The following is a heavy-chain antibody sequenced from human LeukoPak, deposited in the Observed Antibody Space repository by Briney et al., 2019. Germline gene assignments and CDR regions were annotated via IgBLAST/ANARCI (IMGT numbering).Heavy chain of an antibody. CDR1: GFTISDYW. J-gene: IGHJ4*02. D-gene: IGHD6-13*01. CDR2: INSDGSGT. V-gene: IGHV3-74*01. Sequence: GGTLRLSCEASGFTISDYWMHWVRHAPGKGLVWFSRINSDGSGTDNADSVKRRFTTSRDNAKNTVYLRMNSLRAEDTAVYYCARSLSSWYFLNDYWGQGALVTVSS. CDR3: ARSLSSWYFLNDY.